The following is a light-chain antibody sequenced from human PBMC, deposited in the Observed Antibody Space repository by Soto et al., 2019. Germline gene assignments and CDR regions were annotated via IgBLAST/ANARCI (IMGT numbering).Light chain of an antibody. Sequence: EIVMTQSPGTLSLSPGERATLSCRASQSVSSDLAWYQQKPGQAPRLLIYGASTRATGVPARFSGSGSGTDFTLTISSLQSEDFAIYYCQQYNNWPPWTFGQGTKVEI. CDR1: QSVSSD. J-gene: IGKJ1*01. CDR3: QQYNNWPPWT. CDR2: GAS. V-gene: IGKV3-15*01.